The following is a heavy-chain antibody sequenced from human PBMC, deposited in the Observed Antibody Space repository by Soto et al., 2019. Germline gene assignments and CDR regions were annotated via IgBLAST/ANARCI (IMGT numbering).Heavy chain of an antibody. CDR3: EGDNSIGGGYDP. J-gene: IGHJ5*02. CDR2: ISAYNGNT. D-gene: IGHD5-12*01. V-gene: IGHV1-18*01. CDR1: GYTFTSYG. Sequence: ASVKVSCKASGYTFTSYGISWVRQAPGQGLEWMGWISAYNGNTNYAQKLQGRVTMTTDTSTSTAYMELRSLRSDDTAVYYCEGDNSIGGGYDPGGQGTLVTVSS.